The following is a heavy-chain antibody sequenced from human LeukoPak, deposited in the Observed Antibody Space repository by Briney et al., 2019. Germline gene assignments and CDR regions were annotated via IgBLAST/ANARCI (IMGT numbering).Heavy chain of an antibody. CDR2: ISGSGRTI. Sequence: GGSLRPSCAASGFTFDAYEINWVRQAPGKGLEWVSYISGSGRTIYYADSVKGRFTISWDNAENSVYLQMNRLRAEDTAVYYCARGVYGRFDSWGQGTLVTVSS. D-gene: IGHD2/OR15-2a*01. J-gene: IGHJ5*01. CDR3: ARGVYGRFDS. CDR1: GFTFDAYE. V-gene: IGHV3-48*03.